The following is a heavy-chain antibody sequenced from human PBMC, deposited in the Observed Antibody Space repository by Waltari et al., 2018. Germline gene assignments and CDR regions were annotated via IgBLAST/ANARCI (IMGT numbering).Heavy chain of an antibody. V-gene: IGHV4-4*07. CDR1: GGSISSYY. CDR3: ARDLGYYDSSGYRPHDAFDI. J-gene: IGHJ3*02. CDR2: IDTSGST. Sequence: QVQLQESGPGLVKPSETLSLTCTVSGGSISSYYWSWIRPPAGKGMEWIGRIDTSGSTNYNPSLMSRVTMSVDTSKNQFSLKLSSVTAADTAVYYCARDLGYYDSSGYRPHDAFDIWGQGTMVTVSS. D-gene: IGHD3-22*01.